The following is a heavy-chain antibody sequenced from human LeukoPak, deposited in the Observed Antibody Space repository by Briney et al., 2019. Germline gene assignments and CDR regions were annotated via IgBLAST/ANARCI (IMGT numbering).Heavy chain of an antibody. CDR1: GGTFSSHA. CDR3: ARDFPDIVVVPAAILFGFDP. D-gene: IGHD2-2*01. J-gene: IGHJ5*02. CDR2: IIPILGIA. V-gene: IGHV1-69*04. Sequence: GASVKVSCKASGGTFSSHAISWVRQAPGQGLEWMGRIIPILGIANYAQKFQGRVTITADKSTGTAYMELSSLRSEDTAVYYCARDFPDIVVVPAAILFGFDPWGQGTLVTVSS.